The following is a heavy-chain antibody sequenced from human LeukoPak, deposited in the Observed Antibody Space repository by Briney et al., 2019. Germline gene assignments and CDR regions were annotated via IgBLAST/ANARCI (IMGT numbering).Heavy chain of an antibody. CDR3: ARDGTSGNFDY. D-gene: IGHD2-15*01. CDR1: GFTLSASW. J-gene: IGHJ4*02. V-gene: IGHV3-74*01. Sequence: PGGSLRLSCAASGFTLSASWMHWVRQVPGKGLLWVSLIRGDGSSTYADSVTGRFTNSRDTTKNTLYLEMNSLRAEDTAVYYCARDGTSGNFDYWGQGTLVTVSS. CDR2: IRGDGSST.